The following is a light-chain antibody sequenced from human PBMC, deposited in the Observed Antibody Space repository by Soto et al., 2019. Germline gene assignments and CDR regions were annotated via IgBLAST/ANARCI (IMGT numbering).Light chain of an antibody. V-gene: IGKV1-39*01. CDR2: AAS. J-gene: IGKJ5*01. CDR1: QYISTY. CDR3: QQGSTTPVT. Sequence: DIQTTQSPSSLSASVGDRVTITCRTSQYISTYLNWYQQKSGKAPKLLIYAASTLRSGVPSRFSGSGSGAHFTLTISSLQPEDSATYYCQQGSTTPVTFGQGTRLDIK.